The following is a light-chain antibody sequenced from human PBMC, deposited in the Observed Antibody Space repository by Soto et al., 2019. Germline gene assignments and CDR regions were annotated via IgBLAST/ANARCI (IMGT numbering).Light chain of an antibody. CDR3: QQYYNWPLT. V-gene: IGKV3-15*01. Sequence: EVVMTQSPATLSVSPGEGATLYCRASQSIRSNLAWYQKKPGQSHRLLIYGASTSATAVPARFSGSGSGTEFTLTISSLQSEDFAVYDGQQYYNWPLTFGGGTQVEIK. CDR2: GAS. CDR1: QSIRSN. J-gene: IGKJ4*01.